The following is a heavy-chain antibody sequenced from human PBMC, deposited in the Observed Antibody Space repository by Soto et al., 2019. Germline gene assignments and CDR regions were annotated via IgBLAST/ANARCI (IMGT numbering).Heavy chain of an antibody. CDR1: GVTFSNAW. V-gene: IGHV3-15*07. CDR3: TTEYYYGLNV. CDR2: TVSNTHGGTI. J-gene: IGHJ6*02. Sequence: GGSLRLSCVASGVTFSNAWMNWVRQAPGKGLEWVGRTVSNTHGGTIAYAAPVQGRFTISRDDSKNTLSLQMNSLKTEDTAVYYCTTEYYYGLNVWGQGTTVTVSS.